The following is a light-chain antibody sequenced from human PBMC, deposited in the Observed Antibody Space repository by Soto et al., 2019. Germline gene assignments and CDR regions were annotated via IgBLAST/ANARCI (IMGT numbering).Light chain of an antibody. V-gene: IGLV2-14*03. CDR1: SSDVGAYNY. Sequence: QSVLTQPAAVSGSPGQSITISCTGTSSDVGAYNYVSWYQQLPGKAPKLMIYDVSNRPSGVSNRFSGSKSGNTASLTISGLQAEDETDYYCFSYTTSSTYVFGTGTKVTVL. CDR3: FSYTTSSTYV. J-gene: IGLJ1*01. CDR2: DVS.